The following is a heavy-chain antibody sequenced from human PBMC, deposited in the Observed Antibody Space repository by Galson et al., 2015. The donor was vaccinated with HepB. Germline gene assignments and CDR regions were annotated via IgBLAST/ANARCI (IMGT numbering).Heavy chain of an antibody. CDR2: IDISGNII. J-gene: IGHJ6*02. CDR1: GFTFSAYS. V-gene: IGHV3-48*01. CDR3: ARDWASSPYYYGLDV. Sequence: LRLSCAASGFTFSAYSMNWVRQAPGKGLEWVSYIDISGNIIYYADSVGGRFTISRDNAKDSLNLQMNSLRAEDTAVYYCARDWASSPYYYGLDVWGQGTTVTVSS. D-gene: IGHD3-10*01.